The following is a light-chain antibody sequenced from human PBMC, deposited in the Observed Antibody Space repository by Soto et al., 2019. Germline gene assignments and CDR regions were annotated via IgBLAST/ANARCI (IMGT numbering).Light chain of an antibody. V-gene: IGLV2-14*01. CDR1: SSDVGGYNY. Sequence: QSVLTQPASVSGSPGQSITISCTGTSSDVGGYNYVSWYQQHPGKAPELMIYDVSNRPSGVSNRFSGSKSGNTASLTISGLQAEDEADYYCSSYTSSNTVLFGGGTQLTVL. J-gene: IGLJ2*01. CDR3: SSYTSSNTVL. CDR2: DVS.